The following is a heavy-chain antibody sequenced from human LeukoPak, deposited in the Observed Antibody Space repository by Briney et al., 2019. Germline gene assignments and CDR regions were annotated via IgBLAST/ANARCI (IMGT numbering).Heavy chain of an antibody. CDR1: GYTFTSYY. D-gene: IGHD4-23*01. CDR2: INTSGGST. J-gene: IGHJ5*02. CDR3: ARSQGGNTLWFDP. V-gene: IGHV1-46*01. Sequence: ASVKVSCKASGYTFTSYYMHWVRQAPGQGLEWMGIINTSGGSTTYAQKFQGRVSMTRDTSTRTVYLEVSSLRSEDTAVYYCARSQGGNTLWFDPWGQGTLVTVSS.